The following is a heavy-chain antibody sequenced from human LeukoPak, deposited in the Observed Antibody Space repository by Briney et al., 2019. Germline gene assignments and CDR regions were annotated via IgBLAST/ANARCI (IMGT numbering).Heavy chain of an antibody. CDR1: GFTFDDYG. CDR3: TRLRNYGYDF. CDR2: IRNEANRYTT. J-gene: IGHJ4*02. Sequence: GGSLRLSCVASGFTFDDYGMSWVRQAPGKGLEWVGRIRNEANRYTTEYAASVKGRFTISRDDSKNSLYLQMNSLKTEDTAVYYCTRLRNYGYDFWGQGTLVTVSS. V-gene: IGHV3-72*01. D-gene: IGHD5-18*01.